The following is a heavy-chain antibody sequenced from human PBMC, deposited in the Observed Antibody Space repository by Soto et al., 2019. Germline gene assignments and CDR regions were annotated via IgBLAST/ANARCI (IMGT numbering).Heavy chain of an antibody. Sequence: WWSLRLSCAASVFTFSSYATSWFRQAPVKGLEWVSSISASGGSTYYADSVKGRFTISRDNSKNTLYLQMSSLRAEDTAVYYCAKGYCSGGRCYIFDYWGQGTLVTVSS. V-gene: IGHV3-23*01. D-gene: IGHD2-15*01. CDR1: VFTFSSYA. J-gene: IGHJ4*02. CDR2: ISASGGST. CDR3: AKGYCSGGRCYIFDY.